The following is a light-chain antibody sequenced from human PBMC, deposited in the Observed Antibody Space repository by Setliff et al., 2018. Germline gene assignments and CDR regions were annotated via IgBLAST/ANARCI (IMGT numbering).Light chain of an antibody. CDR1: SSDVGGYNY. CDR3: SSYTSSSTPYV. Sequence: QSVLTQPASVSGSPGQSITISCTGTSSDVGGYNYVSWYQQHPGKAPKLMIYDVSKRPSGVSNRLSGSKSGNTASLTISGLQAEDEADYYCSSYTSSSTPYVFGTGTKGTVL. V-gene: IGLV2-14*01. CDR2: DVS. J-gene: IGLJ1*01.